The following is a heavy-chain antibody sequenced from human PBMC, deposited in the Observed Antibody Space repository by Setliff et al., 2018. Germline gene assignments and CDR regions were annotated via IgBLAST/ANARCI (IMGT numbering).Heavy chain of an antibody. CDR1: GYSFITYW. Sequence: PGESLKISCTGSGYSFITYWIGWVRQMPGKGLEWMGVIYPGDSDIRYSPSFQGQVTISADKSINTAYLQWSSLKASDTATYYCARHIAGYADGHYTATYSYYYMDVWGQGTKVTVSS. D-gene: IGHD4-17*01. V-gene: IGHV5-51*01. J-gene: IGHJ6*03. CDR3: ARHIAGYADGHYTATYSYYYMDV. CDR2: IYPGDSDI.